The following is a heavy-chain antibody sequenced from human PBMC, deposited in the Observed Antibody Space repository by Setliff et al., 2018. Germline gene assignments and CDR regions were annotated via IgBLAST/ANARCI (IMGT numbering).Heavy chain of an antibody. V-gene: IGHV2-5*02. Sequence: SGPTLVNPTQTLTLTCTFSGFSLSTSGVGVGWIRQPPGKALEWLALIYWDDDKRYSPSLKSRLTITKDTSKNQVVLTMTNMDPVDTATYYCARGITIFGVVIPNAFDYWGQGTLVTVS. CDR3: ARGITIFGVVIPNAFDY. D-gene: IGHD3-3*01. CDR1: GFSLSTSGVG. J-gene: IGHJ4*02. CDR2: IYWDDDK.